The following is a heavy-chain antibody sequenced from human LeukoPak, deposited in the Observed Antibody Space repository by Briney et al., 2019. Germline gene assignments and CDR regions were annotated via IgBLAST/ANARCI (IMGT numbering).Heavy chain of an antibody. Sequence: GGSLRLSCAASGFTFNSYDMHWVRQAPGKGLEWVTVISYDGSNKYYADSVKGRFTISRDNSKNTLYLQMNSLRAEDTAVYYCAREEQQLAPRTNWFDPWGQGTLVTVSS. CDR1: GFTFNSYD. CDR2: ISYDGSNK. D-gene: IGHD6-13*01. CDR3: AREEQQLAPRTNWFDP. J-gene: IGHJ5*02. V-gene: IGHV3-30*03.